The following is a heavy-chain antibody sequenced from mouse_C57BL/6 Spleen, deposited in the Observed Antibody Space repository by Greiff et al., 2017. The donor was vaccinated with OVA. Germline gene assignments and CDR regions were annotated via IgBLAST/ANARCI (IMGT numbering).Heavy chain of an antibody. Sequence: QVQLQQSGPELVKPGASVKISCKASGYAFSSSWMNWVKQRPGKGLEWIGRIYPGDGDTNYNGKFKGKATLTADKSSSTAYMQLSSLTSEDSAVYFCAREATVVHAMDYWGQGTSVTVSS. CDR3: AREATVVHAMDY. CDR2: IYPGDGDT. D-gene: IGHD1-1*01. V-gene: IGHV1-82*01. CDR1: GYAFSSSW. J-gene: IGHJ4*01.